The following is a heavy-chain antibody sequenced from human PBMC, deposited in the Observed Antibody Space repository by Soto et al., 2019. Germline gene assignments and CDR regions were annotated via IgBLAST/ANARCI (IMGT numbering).Heavy chain of an antibody. CDR3: ARAPDKYYFDS. J-gene: IGHJ4*02. CDR2: INHSGST. V-gene: IGHV4-34*01. CDR1: GGSFNGYY. Sequence: QVQLQQWGAGLLKPSETLSLTCAVYGGSFNGYYWTWIRQPPGKGPEWIGDINHSGSTNYNPSLKSRVTISVDTSKNQFSLNLRSVTAADMPVFYCARAPDKYYFDSWGQGTLVTVSS.